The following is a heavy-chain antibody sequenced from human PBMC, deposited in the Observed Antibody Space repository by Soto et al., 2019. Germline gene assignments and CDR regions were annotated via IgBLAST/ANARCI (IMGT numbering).Heavy chain of an antibody. Sequence: GASVKVSCKASGNTFSNYYIHWVRQAPGQGLEWMGTINPSGGHTTYAQKFLGRVTMTRDSSTSTLYMELTSLRFEDTAVYYCARGGHVVVVTAAFDYCGQGTLVTV. CDR2: INPSGGHT. CDR3: ARGGHVVVVTAAFDY. CDR1: GNTFSNYY. J-gene: IGHJ4*02. D-gene: IGHD2-21*02. V-gene: IGHV1-46*03.